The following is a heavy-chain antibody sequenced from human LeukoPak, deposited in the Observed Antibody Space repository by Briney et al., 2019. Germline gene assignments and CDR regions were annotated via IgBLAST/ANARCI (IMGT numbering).Heavy chain of an antibody. Sequence: GGSLRLSCAASGFSFSSYWMSWVRQAPGKGLEWVANIKEDGSEKYYVDSLKGRFTISRDNAKSSLSLQLNSLRAEDTAVYYCATLKYYFDYWGQGTLVTASS. CDR2: IKEDGSEK. CDR3: ATLKYYFDY. V-gene: IGHV3-7*05. J-gene: IGHJ4*02. CDR1: GFSFSSYW.